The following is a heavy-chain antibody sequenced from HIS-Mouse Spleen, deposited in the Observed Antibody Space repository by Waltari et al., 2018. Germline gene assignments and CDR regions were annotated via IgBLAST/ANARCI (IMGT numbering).Heavy chain of an antibody. D-gene: IGHD6-13*01. Sequence: QLQLQESGPGLVKPSETLSLTCTVSGCSISSSSYYWCWLRSPPGKGLEWIGSIYYSGSTYYNPSLKSRVTISVDTSKNQFSLKLSSVTAADTAVYYCAREIPYSSSWYDWYFDLWGRGTLVTVSS. CDR1: GCSISSSSYY. J-gene: IGHJ2*01. CDR3: AREIPYSSSWYDWYFDL. CDR2: IYYSGST. V-gene: IGHV4-39*07.